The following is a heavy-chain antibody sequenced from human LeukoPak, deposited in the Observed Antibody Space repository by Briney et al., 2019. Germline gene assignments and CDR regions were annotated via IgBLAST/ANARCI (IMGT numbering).Heavy chain of an antibody. CDR1: GGSISSSNHY. V-gene: IGHV4-39*01. CDR2: IYYSGSI. CDR3: AVAYGMDV. D-gene: IGHD5-12*01. Sequence: SETLSLTCTVSGGSISSSNHYWGWIRQPRGKGLEWIGSIYYSGSIYYNPSRKSRVTIPVDTSKNQFSLKLSSVTAADTAVYYCAVAYGMDVWGQGTTVTVSS. J-gene: IGHJ6*02.